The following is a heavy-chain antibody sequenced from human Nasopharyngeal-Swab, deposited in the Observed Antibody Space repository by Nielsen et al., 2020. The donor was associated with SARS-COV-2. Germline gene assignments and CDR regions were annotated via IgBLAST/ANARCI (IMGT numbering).Heavy chain of an antibody. CDR3: TTDLGSSGFDY. Sequence: VRQAPGKGLEWVGRIKSKTDGGTTDYAAPVKGRFTISRDDPKNTLYLQMNSLKTEDTAVYYCTTDLGSSGFDYWGQGTLVTVS. J-gene: IGHJ4*02. V-gene: IGHV3-15*07. D-gene: IGHD7-27*01. CDR2: IKSKTDGGTT.